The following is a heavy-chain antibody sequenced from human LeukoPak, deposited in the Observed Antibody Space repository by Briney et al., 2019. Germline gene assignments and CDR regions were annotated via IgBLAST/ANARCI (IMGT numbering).Heavy chain of an antibody. D-gene: IGHD3-3*01. J-gene: IGHJ5*02. Sequence: NTSETLSLTCTVSGDSISSRTYYWGWIRQPPGKGLGWIGSIYYSGSTYYNPSLKSRVTISVDTSKNQFSLKLSPVTAADTAVYYCASGFNFWSGYYNWYFDPWGQGTLVTVSS. CDR1: GDSISSRTYY. V-gene: IGHV4-39*01. CDR2: IYYSGST. CDR3: ASGFNFWSGYYNWYFDP.